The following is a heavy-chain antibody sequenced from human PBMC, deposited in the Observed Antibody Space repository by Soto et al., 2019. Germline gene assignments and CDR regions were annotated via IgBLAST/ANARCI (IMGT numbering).Heavy chain of an antibody. J-gene: IGHJ6*02. CDR2: IIPVLTIT. Sequence: QAQLVQSGAEVKKPGSSVRLSCSTSGGSFSSYTLNWVRQAPGQGLEWLGRIIPVLTITDYAQKFRGRLTSTGGNSSNPAYMELPSLRSDATAVYYCARRRYCGADCYKNYYFGMDVWGQGTTVTVSS. D-gene: IGHD2-21*02. CDR3: ARRRYCGADCYKNYYFGMDV. V-gene: IGHV1-69*02. CDR1: GGSFSSYT.